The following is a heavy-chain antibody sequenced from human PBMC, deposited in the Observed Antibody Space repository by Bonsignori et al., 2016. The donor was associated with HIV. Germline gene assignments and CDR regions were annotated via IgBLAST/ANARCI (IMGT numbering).Heavy chain of an antibody. CDR3: ARAGWNAKYYYYMDV. J-gene: IGHJ6*03. D-gene: IGHD1-1*01. Sequence: ASVKVSCKASGYTFTGYYMHWVRQAPGQGLEWMGWINPNSGGTNYAQKFQGRVTMTRDTSISTAYMELSRLRSDDTAVYYCARAGWNAKYYYYMDVWGKRDHGHRLL. V-gene: IGHV1-2*02. CDR1: GYTFTGYY. CDR2: INPNSGGT.